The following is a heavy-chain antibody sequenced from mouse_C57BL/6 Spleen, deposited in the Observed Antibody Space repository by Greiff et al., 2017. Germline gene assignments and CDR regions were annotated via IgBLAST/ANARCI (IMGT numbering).Heavy chain of an antibody. CDR3: ARDYTYAMDY. CDR2: IDPSDSET. CDR1: GYTFTSYW. D-gene: IGHD2-13*01. V-gene: IGHV1-52*01. Sequence: QVQLQQPGAELVRPGSSVKLSCKASGYTFTSYWMHWVKQRPIQGLEWIGNIDPSDSETHYNQKFKDKATLTVDKSSSTAYMQLSSLTSEDSAVYDCARDYTYAMDYWGQGTSVTVSS. J-gene: IGHJ4*01.